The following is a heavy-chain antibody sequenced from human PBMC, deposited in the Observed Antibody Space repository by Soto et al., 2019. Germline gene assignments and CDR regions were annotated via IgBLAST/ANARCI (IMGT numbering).Heavy chain of an antibody. V-gene: IGHV1-69*12. J-gene: IGHJ4*02. CDR2: IIPIFGTA. Sequence: QVQLVQSGAEVKKPGSSVKVSCKASGGTFSSYAISWVRQAPGQGLEWMGGIIPIFGTANYAQKFQGRVTITADESTSTAYMELSSLRSEDTAVYYGARVMPGHSYGYEVATVGPVDYWGQGTLVTVSS. CDR1: GGTFSSYA. D-gene: IGHD5-18*01. CDR3: ARVMPGHSYGYEVATVGPVDY.